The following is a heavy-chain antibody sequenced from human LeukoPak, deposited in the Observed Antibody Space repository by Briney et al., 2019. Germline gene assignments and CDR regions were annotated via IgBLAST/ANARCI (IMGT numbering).Heavy chain of an antibody. V-gene: IGHV3-30*02. CDR2: IRYVGINK. CDR3: ARANGVTTWDFFSRPVDY. Sequence: SGGSLRLSCAASGFTFSTYGMHWVRQAPGKGLEWVSFIRYVGINKYYADSVKGRFTISRDNSKNTLYLQMNSLRAEDTAVYYCARANGVTTWDFFSRPVDYWGQGTLVTVSS. J-gene: IGHJ4*02. D-gene: IGHD4-17*01. CDR1: GFTFSTYG.